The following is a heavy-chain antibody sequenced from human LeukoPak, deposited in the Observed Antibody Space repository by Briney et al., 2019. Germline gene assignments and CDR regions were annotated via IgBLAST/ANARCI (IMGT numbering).Heavy chain of an antibody. CDR1: GFTFSSYG. V-gene: IGHV3-30*02. Sequence: SGGSLRLSCAASGFTFSSYGMHWVRQAPGKGLEWVAFIRYDGSNKYYADSVKGRFTISRDNSKNTLYLQMNSLRADDTAVYYCATLPVRGVTPYFDYWGQGTLVTVSS. J-gene: IGHJ4*02. D-gene: IGHD3-10*01. CDR2: IRYDGSNK. CDR3: ATLPVRGVTPYFDY.